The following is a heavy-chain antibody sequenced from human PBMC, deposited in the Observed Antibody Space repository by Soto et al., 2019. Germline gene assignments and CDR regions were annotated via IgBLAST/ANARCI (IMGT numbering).Heavy chain of an antibody. Sequence: QVQLVQSGAEVKKPGSSVKVSCKASGGTFSSYAISWVRQAPGQGLEWMGGIIPIFGTANYAQKFQGRVTITADESTSTAYMELSSLRSEDTAVYYCARVRIFGVVITLGWYFDLWCRGTLVTVSS. J-gene: IGHJ2*01. CDR1: GGTFSSYA. CDR3: ARVRIFGVVITLGWYFDL. V-gene: IGHV1-69*01. CDR2: IIPIFGTA. D-gene: IGHD3-3*01.